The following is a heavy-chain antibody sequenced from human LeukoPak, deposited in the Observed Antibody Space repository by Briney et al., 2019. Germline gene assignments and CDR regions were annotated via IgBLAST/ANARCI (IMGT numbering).Heavy chain of an antibody. CDR1: GFTFSNYT. V-gene: IGHV3-21*06. CDR3: AREVSSYIDHVADRDS. Sequence: PGGSLRLSCAASGFTFSNYTMNWVRQAPGKGLAWVSSISSTSDYIYYADSVRGRFTVSRDNAKSSVYLQMNSLRAEDTGVYYCAREVSSYIDHVADRDSWGQGALVTVSS. D-gene: IGHD5-24*01. CDR2: ISSTSDYI. J-gene: IGHJ5*02.